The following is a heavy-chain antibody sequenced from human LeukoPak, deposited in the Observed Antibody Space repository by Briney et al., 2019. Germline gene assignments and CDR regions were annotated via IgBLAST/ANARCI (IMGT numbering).Heavy chain of an antibody. Sequence: PGGALRLSFAASGFTFTTYAMRWVRQAPGKVLEWVSSVSDTGDRTYYADSVKGRFTISRDNSKNTLYLHMESLRADDTAVYYCAQGGGSGFDNWGQGTLVTVSS. CDR3: AQGGGSGFDN. CDR2: VSDTGDRT. V-gene: IGHV3-23*01. J-gene: IGHJ4*02. CDR1: GFTFTTYA. D-gene: IGHD3-10*01.